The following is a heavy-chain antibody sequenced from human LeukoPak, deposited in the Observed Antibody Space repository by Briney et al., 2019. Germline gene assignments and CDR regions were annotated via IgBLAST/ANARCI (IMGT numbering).Heavy chain of an antibody. J-gene: IGHJ5*02. CDR1: GGSISSSSYY. V-gene: IGHV4-39*07. D-gene: IGHD1-7*01. Sequence: SETLSLTCTVSGGSISSSSYYWGWIRQPPGKGLEWIRSIYYSGSTYYNPSLKSRVTISVDTSKNQFSLKLSSVTAADTAVYYCARHKKLNWFDPWGQGTLVTVSS. CDR3: ARHKKLNWFDP. CDR2: IYYSGST.